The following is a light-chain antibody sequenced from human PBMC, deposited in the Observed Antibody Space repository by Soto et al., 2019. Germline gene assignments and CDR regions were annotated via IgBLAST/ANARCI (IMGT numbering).Light chain of an antibody. Sequence: EDVLTQSPGTLSLSPGERATLSCRASQSLTNNYLAWYQQKPGQAPRLLIYGASTRATGIPDRVSGSGSGTDFSLYISRLEREHFEEYYCRQFGRSVTFEQGTRVAI. V-gene: IGKV3-20*01. CDR2: GAS. CDR1: QSLTNNY. J-gene: IGKJ5*01. CDR3: RQFGRSVT.